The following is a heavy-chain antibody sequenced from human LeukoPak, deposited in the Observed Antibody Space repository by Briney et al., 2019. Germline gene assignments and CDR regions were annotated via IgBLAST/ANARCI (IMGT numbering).Heavy chain of an antibody. D-gene: IGHD3-10*01. V-gene: IGHV4-4*07. CDR3: ARVHLTYYYGSGSYGWFDP. Sequence: PSETLSLACSVSGDSISNFYWSWIRQPAGKGLEWIGRIYASGTTNYNPSLKSRVTMSVDTSKNQYTLKLSSVTAAETSVYCYARVHLTYYYGSGSYGWFDPWGQGTLVTVSS. CDR1: GDSISNFY. CDR2: IYASGTT. J-gene: IGHJ5*02.